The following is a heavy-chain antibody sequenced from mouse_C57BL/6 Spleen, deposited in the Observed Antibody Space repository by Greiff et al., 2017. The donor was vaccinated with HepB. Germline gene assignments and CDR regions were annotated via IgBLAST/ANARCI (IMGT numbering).Heavy chain of an antibody. J-gene: IGHJ1*03. D-gene: IGHD3-3*01. Sequence: EVQGVESGGGLVKPGGSLKLSCAASGFTFSSYAMSWVRQTPEKRLEWVATISDGGSYTYYPDNVKGRFTISRDNAKNNLYLQMSHLKSEDTAMYYCARDGWDWYFDVWGTGTTVTVSS. V-gene: IGHV5-4*01. CDR3: ARDGWDWYFDV. CDR1: GFTFSSYA. CDR2: ISDGGSYT.